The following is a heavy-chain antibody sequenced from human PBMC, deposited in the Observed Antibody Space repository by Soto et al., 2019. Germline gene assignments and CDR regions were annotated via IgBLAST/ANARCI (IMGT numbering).Heavy chain of an antibody. CDR1: GGSISSYY. V-gene: IGHV4-59*01. J-gene: IGHJ4*02. CDR3: ARGKMTTVTTDFDY. Sequence: SETLSLTCTVSGGSISSYYWSWIRQPPGKGLEWIGYIYYSGSTNYNPSLKSRVTISVDTSKNQFSLKLSSVTAADTAVYYCARGKMTTVTTDFDYWGQGTLVTVS. CDR2: IYYSGST. D-gene: IGHD4-17*01.